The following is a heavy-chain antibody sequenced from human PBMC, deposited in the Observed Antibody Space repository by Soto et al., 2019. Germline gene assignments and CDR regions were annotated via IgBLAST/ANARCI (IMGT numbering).Heavy chain of an antibody. V-gene: IGHV3-23*01. CDR2: ITNNGGRK. D-gene: IGHD5-12*01. Sequence: PGGSLRLSCAASGFTFGTYAMSWVRQAPGKGLEWLAYITNNGGRKYSGDSVRGRFTVSRDNSKNTLDLQIYSLRAEDTGVYYCAKDTLSFNGYDYIFNQWGQGTLVTVSS. CDR1: GFTFGTYA. CDR3: AKDTLSFNGYDYIFNQ. J-gene: IGHJ4*02.